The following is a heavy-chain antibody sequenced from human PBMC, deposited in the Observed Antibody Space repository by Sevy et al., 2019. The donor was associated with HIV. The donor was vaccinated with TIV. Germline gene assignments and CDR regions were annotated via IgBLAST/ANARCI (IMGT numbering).Heavy chain of an antibody. J-gene: IGHJ4*02. CDR2: LKSKADGGTV. V-gene: IGHV3-49*04. Sequence: GGSLRLSCTTSGFTFGDYAMNWVRQAPGKGLEWVAFLKSKADGGTVDHAASVKGRFTISRHDSKSIAYLQMNDLITEDPGVYYCTRWKGLQSIFDYWGQGALVTVSS. CDR3: TRWKGLQSIFDY. CDR1: GFTFGDYA. D-gene: IGHD1-1*01.